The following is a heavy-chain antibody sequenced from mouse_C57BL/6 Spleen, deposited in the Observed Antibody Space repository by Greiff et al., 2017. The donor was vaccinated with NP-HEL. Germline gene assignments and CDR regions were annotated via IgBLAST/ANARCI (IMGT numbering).Heavy chain of an antibody. CDR3: AIDSSGYVNWYFDV. CDR1: GYTFTSYW. J-gene: IGHJ1*03. D-gene: IGHD3-2*02. Sequence: QVQLKQPGAELVKPGASVKVSCKASGYTFTSYWMHWVKQRPGQGLEWIGRIHPSDSDTNYNQKFKGKATLTVDKSSSTAYMQLSSLTSEDSAVYYCAIDSSGYVNWYFDVWGTGTTVTVSS. V-gene: IGHV1-74*01. CDR2: IHPSDSDT.